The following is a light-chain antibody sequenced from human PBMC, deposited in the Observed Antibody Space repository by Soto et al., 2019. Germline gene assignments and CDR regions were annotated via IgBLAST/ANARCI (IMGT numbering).Light chain of an antibody. Sequence: DIQMTQSPSSLSASVGDRVTITCRASRGIGNFLAWYQQRSGKVPQPLISTASTLQSGVPSRFSGTESGTDFTLTISSLQPEDVATYYCQKYNSAPPTFGGGTNVEIK. CDR3: QKYNSAPPT. J-gene: IGKJ4*01. CDR2: TAS. CDR1: RGIGNF. V-gene: IGKV1-27*01.